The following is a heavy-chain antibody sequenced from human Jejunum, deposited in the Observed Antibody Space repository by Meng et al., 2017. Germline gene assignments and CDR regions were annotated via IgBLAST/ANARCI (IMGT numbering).Heavy chain of an antibody. D-gene: IGHD5-18*01. J-gene: IGHJ4*02. Sequence: QVQLQESGPGLVRPSETLSLTCTVSGGSVSSGSYYWSWIRQPPGKGLEWIGYIYYGGTTNYNPSLKSRVTISADTSKNQFSLELSSVTAADTAVYYCARGSRGYSYGWGQGTLVTVSS. CDR1: GGSVSSGSYY. CDR3: ARGSRGYSYG. V-gene: IGHV4-61*01. CDR2: IYYGGTT.